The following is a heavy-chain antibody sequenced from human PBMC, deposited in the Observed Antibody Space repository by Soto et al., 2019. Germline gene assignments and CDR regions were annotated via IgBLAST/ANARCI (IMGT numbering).Heavy chain of an antibody. J-gene: IGHJ4*02. CDR2: IYYSGNT. CDR3: AREGGESSDGLYYFDS. D-gene: IGHD3-16*01. Sequence: SETLSLTCTVSGGSTSSDNYWSWIRQPPGKGLEWIGHIYYSGNTDYSPSLKSRLAISIDTSKNQFSLKLSSVTAADTAVYFCAREGGESSDGLYYFDSWGQGSLVTVSS. V-gene: IGHV4-30-4*01. CDR1: GGSTSSDNY.